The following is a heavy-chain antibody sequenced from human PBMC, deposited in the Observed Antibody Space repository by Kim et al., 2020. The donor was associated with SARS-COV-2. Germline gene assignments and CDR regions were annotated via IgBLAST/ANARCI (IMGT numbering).Heavy chain of an antibody. D-gene: IGHD6-13*01. CDR2: ISSSGSTI. V-gene: IGHV3-48*03. J-gene: IGHJ4*02. Sequence: GGSLRLSCAASGFTFSSYEMNWVRQAPGKGLEWVSYISSSGSTIYYADSVKGRFTISRDNAKNSLYLQMNSLRAEDTAVYYCAREGGIPDSSSWPYFDYWGQGTLVTVSS. CDR3: AREGGIPDSSSWPYFDY. CDR1: GFTFSSYE.